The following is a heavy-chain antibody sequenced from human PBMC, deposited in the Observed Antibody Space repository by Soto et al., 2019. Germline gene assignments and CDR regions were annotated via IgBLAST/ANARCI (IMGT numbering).Heavy chain of an antibody. CDR2: IYASGST. V-gene: IGHV4-4*07. D-gene: IGHD2-2*01. CDR3: ARGGMVIIPTATAFDY. CDR1: GGSISTYY. J-gene: IGHJ4*02. Sequence: SETLSLTCTVSGGSISTYYWSWIRQPAGKGLEWIGRIYASGSTNYNPSLKSRVTMSVATSKNQFSLKLSSVTAADTAVYYCARGGMVIIPTATAFDYWGQGTLVEVSS.